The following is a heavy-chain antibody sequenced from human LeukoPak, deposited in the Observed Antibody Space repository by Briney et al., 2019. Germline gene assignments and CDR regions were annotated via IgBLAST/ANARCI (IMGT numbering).Heavy chain of an antibody. J-gene: IGHJ3*02. V-gene: IGHV3-66*01. Sequence: GGSLRLSCAASGFTVSSSYMSWVRRAPGKGLEWVSVIYSGGSTDYKDSVKDRFIISRDNSKNTLYLQMNSLRAEDTAVYYCAKEMATMNAFDIWGQGTTVTVSS. CDR1: GFTVSSSY. D-gene: IGHD5-24*01. CDR3: AKEMATMNAFDI. CDR2: IYSGGST.